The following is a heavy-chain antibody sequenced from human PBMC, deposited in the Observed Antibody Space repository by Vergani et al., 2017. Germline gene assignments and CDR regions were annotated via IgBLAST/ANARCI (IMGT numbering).Heavy chain of an antibody. J-gene: IGHJ5*02. CDR3: GRVADFYGLGSRLLDL. V-gene: IGHV4-61*02. Sequence: QVQLQESGPGLVKPSQTLSLTCTVSGGSISSAGFYWSWVRQPAGKELEWIGRVSTSGSTNYNPSLETRVTISGDTSKNQFSLKLNSVTAADTAVYYCGRVADFYGLGSRLLDLWGQGILVTVSS. CDR2: VSTSGST. D-gene: IGHD3-10*01. CDR1: GGSISSAGFY.